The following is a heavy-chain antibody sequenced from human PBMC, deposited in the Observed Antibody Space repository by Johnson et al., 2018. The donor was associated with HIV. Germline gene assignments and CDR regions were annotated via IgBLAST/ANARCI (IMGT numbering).Heavy chain of an antibody. CDR1: GFTFSDYY. CDR2: SRNKANSYTT. J-gene: IGHJ3*01. V-gene: IGHV3-72*01. D-gene: IGHD3-9*01. Sequence: VQLVQSGGGLVKPGGSLRLSCVASGFTFSDYYMDWVRQAPGKGLEWVGRSRNKANSYTTEYAASVKGRFTISRDDSKHSLYLQMNSLKTEETAVYYCTSPLDHFDWISSVWGQGTMVTVS. CDR3: TSPLDHFDWISSV.